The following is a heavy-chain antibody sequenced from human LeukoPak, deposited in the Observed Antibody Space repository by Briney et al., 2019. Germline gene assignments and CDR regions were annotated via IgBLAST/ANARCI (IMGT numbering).Heavy chain of an antibody. CDR2: INHSGST. Sequence: SETLSLTCAVYGGSFSGYYWSWIRQPPGKGLEWIGEINHSGSTNYNPSLKSRVTISVDTSKNQFSLKLSSVTAADTAVYHCARGLSGGVAARQRRFDYWGQGTLVTVSS. CDR1: GGSFSGYY. CDR3: ARGLSGGVAARQRRFDY. D-gene: IGHD6-6*01. V-gene: IGHV4-34*01. J-gene: IGHJ4*02.